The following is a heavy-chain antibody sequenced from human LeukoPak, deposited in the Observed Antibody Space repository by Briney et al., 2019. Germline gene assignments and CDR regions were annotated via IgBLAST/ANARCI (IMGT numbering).Heavy chain of an antibody. Sequence: GSLRLSCAATGFTFSSYAMSWVRQAPGKGLEWVSVISGSGGSTYYADSVKGRFTISRDNSKNTLYLQMNSLKTEDTAVYYCTRWVDYGDLARFDYWGQGTLVTVSS. CDR1: GFTFSSYA. CDR3: TRWVDYGDLARFDY. V-gene: IGHV3-23*01. J-gene: IGHJ4*02. D-gene: IGHD4-17*01. CDR2: ISGSGGST.